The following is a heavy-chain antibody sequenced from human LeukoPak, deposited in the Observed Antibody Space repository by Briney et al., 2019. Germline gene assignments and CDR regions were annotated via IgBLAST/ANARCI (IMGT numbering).Heavy chain of an antibody. CDR3: ARQLKTHYDFWSGPNWFDP. J-gene: IGHJ5*02. CDR1: GGSISSYY. D-gene: IGHD3-3*01. CDR2: IYTSGST. Sequence: SETLSLTCTVSGGSISSYYWSWIRQPAGKGLEWIGRIYTSGSTNYNPSLKSRVTMSVDTSKNQFSLKLSSVTAADTAVYYCARQLKTHYDFWSGPNWFDPWGQGTLVTVSS. V-gene: IGHV4-4*07.